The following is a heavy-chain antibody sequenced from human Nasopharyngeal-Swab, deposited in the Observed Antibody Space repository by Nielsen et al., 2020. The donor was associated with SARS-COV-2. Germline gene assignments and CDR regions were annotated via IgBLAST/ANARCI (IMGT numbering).Heavy chain of an antibody. D-gene: IGHD6-19*01. CDR1: GFTFGDYA. V-gene: IGHV3-49*03. CDR3: TRETPYSSGWYSFDY. Sequence: GESLKISCTASGFTFGDYAMSWFRQAPGKGLEWVGFIRSKAYDGTTEYAASVKGRFTISRDDSKSIAYLQMNSLKTEDTAVYYCTRETPYSSGWYSFDYWGQGTLVTVSS. CDR2: IRSKAYDGTT. J-gene: IGHJ4*02.